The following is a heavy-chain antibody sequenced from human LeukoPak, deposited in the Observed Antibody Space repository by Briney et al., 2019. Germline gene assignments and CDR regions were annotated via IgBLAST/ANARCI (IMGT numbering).Heavy chain of an antibody. CDR2: ISSLSGTI. D-gene: IGHD3-9*01. CDR1: GFTFSSYS. Sequence: GGSPRLSCAASGFTFSSYSMNWVRQAPGEGLGWVSYISSLSGTIYYADSVKGRFTISRDNAKNSLYLQMDSLRAEDTAVYYCARTYYDILTGYNPYFDYWGQGILVTVSS. V-gene: IGHV3-48*01. CDR3: ARTYYDILTGYNPYFDY. J-gene: IGHJ4*02.